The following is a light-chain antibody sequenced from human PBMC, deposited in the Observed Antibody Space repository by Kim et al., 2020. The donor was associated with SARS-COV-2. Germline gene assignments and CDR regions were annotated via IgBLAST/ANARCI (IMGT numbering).Light chain of an antibody. Sequence: GQSGAISCTGTSRDIGGYNHGSWYQQRPGKAPKLMIYEVTKRPSGVPDRFSGSKSGNTASLIVSGLQADDEADYYCSSYAGSNKWVFGGGTQLTVL. CDR3: SSYAGSNKWV. J-gene: IGLJ3*02. CDR1: SRDIGGYNH. V-gene: IGLV2-8*01. CDR2: EVT.